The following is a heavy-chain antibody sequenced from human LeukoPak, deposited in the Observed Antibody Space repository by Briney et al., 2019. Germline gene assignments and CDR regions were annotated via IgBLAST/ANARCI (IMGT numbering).Heavy chain of an antibody. J-gene: IGHJ4*02. V-gene: IGHV1-3*03. CDR2: INAGNGNT. Sequence: ASVTVSCKASGYTFTSYAMHWVRQAPGQRLEWMGWINAGNGNTKYSQEFQGRVTITRDTSASTAYMELSSLRSEDMAVYYCARRSYYYDSSGYYFAFDYWGQGTLVTVSS. CDR1: GYTFTSYA. CDR3: ARRSYYYDSSGYYFAFDY. D-gene: IGHD3-22*01.